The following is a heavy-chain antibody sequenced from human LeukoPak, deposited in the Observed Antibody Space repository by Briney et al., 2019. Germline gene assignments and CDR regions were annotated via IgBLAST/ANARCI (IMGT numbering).Heavy chain of an antibody. CDR2: ISAYNGNT. Sequence: GASVKVSCKASGYTFTSYGISWVRQAPGQGLEWMGWISAYNGNTNYAQKLQGRVTMTTDTSTSTAYMELRSLRSDDTAVYYCVSFTMVRGVIKNWFDPWGQGTLVTVSS. CDR3: VSFTMVRGVIKNWFDP. V-gene: IGHV1-18*01. CDR1: GYTFTSYG. D-gene: IGHD3-10*01. J-gene: IGHJ5*02.